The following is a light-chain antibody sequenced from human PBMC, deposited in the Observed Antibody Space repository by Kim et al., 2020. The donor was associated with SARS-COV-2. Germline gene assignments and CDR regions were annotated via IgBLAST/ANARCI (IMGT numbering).Light chain of an antibody. V-gene: IGKV1-5*03. CDR3: KQYETYWT. CDR2: QAS. CDR1: QSVDGW. J-gene: IGKJ1*01. Sequence: DIQMNQSPSTLSAFVGDRVTMTCRASQSVDGWLAWYQQKPGKAPRLLIYQASKLASGVPSRFSGSGSGTDFALTVSNLQSDDSAVYYCKQYETYWTFGPGTKVDIK.